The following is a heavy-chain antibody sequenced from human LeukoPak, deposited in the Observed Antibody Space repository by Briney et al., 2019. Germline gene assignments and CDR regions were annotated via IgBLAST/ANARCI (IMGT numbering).Heavy chain of an antibody. V-gene: IGHV4-34*01. D-gene: IGHD6-19*01. CDR2: INHSGST. CDR3: ARGSRFWLGNFFRQPLFFDY. Sequence: SETLSLTCAVYGGSFSGYYWSWIRQPPGKGLEWIGEINHSGSTNYNPSLKSRVTMSVDTSKNQFSLRLNSMTAADTAVYYCARGSRFWLGNFFRQPLFFDYWGPGNLATVSS. J-gene: IGHJ4*02. CDR1: GGSFSGYY.